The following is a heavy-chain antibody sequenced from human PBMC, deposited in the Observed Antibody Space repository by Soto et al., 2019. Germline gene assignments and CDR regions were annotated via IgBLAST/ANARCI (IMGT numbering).Heavy chain of an antibody. CDR3: ARGLGYDSTDYYYAY. CDR2: IIPIFGTA. J-gene: IGHJ4*02. D-gene: IGHD3-22*01. Sequence: QVQLVQSGAEVRKPGSSVRVSCKASGGSFNRHTISWVRQAPGQGLELMGGIIPIFGTANHAQKFQGRVTIIADESTSTVYMELSSLRSDDTAIYYCARGLGYDSTDYYYAYWGQGTLVIVSS. CDR1: GGSFNRHT. V-gene: IGHV1-69*01.